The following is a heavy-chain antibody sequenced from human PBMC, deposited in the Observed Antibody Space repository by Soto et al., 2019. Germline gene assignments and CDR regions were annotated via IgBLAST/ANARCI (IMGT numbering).Heavy chain of an antibody. J-gene: IGHJ6*02. CDR2: IHNSGTT. CDR3: ARDRSHYDWAISRTYGMDV. D-gene: IGHD3-16*02. CDR1: GDSIISSFYY. Sequence: TLSLTCLVSGDSIISSFYYWSWIRQVPGKGPDWIGHIHNSGTTHYNPSLRSRLTISLDTSKNQFSLRLSSVTAADTAVYFCARDRSHYDWAISRTYGMDVWGQGTTVTVSS. V-gene: IGHV4-31*03.